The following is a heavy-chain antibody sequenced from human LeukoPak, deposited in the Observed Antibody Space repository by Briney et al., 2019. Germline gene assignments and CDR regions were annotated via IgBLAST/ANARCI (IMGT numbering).Heavy chain of an antibody. Sequence: GASVKVSCKASGYTFTGYYMHWVRQAPGQGLEWMGWINPNSGGTNYAQKFQGRVTMTRDTSISTAYLQWSSLKASDTAMYYCARSYSSSWGAFDIWGQGTMVTVSS. D-gene: IGHD6-13*01. CDR1: GYTFTGYY. CDR3: ARSYSSSWGAFDI. CDR2: INPNSGGT. V-gene: IGHV1-2*02. J-gene: IGHJ3*02.